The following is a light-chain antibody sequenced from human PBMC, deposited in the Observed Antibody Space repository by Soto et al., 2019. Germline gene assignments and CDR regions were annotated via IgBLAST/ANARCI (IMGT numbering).Light chain of an antibody. Sequence: QSALTQPASVSGSPGQSITISCTGTSIDIGPYDYVSWYQQHPGKAPKLMIYEVTNRPSGVPHRFSGSKSGSTASLTISGLQAEDEADYYCCSYVDTDTWVFGGGTKLTVL. CDR3: CSYVDTDTWV. V-gene: IGLV2-14*01. J-gene: IGLJ3*02. CDR2: EVT. CDR1: SIDIGPYDY.